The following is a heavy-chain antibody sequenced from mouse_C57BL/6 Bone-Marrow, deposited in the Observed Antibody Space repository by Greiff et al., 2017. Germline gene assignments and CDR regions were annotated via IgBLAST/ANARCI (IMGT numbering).Heavy chain of an antibody. CDR1: GYTFTSYG. CDR3: ARWIPFITTVVALYYYAMDY. Sequence: QVQLQQSGAELARPGASVKLSCKASGYTFTSYGISWVQQRTGQGLEWIGEIYPRSGNTYYNEKFKGKATLTADKSSSTAYMELRSLTSEDSAVYFCARWIPFITTVVALYYYAMDYWGQGTSVTVSS. D-gene: IGHD1-1*01. CDR2: IYPRSGNT. J-gene: IGHJ4*01. V-gene: IGHV1-81*01.